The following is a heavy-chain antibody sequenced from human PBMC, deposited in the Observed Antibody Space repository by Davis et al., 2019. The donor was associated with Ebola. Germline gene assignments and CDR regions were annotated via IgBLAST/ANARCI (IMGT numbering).Heavy chain of an antibody. CDR1: GFTFSSYW. CDR2: IKQDGSEK. D-gene: IGHD2-2*01. CDR3: AKDAFKYQPTSLDY. Sequence: GESLKISCAASGFTFSSYWMSWVRQAPGKGLEWVANIKQDGSEKYYVDSVKGRFTISRDNAKNSLYLQMNSLRAEDTAVYYCAKDAFKYQPTSLDYWGQGTLVTVSS. J-gene: IGHJ4*02. V-gene: IGHV3-7*01.